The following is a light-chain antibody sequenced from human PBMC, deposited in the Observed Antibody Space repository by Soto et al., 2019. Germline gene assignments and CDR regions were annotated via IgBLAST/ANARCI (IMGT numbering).Light chain of an antibody. CDR3: SSYAGNNVV. Sequence: QSVLTQPPSASGSPGQSVTISCTGTSRDVGGYNYVSWYQQHPGKAPKLMIYEVSKRPSGVPDRFSGSKSGNTASLTVSGLQAEDEADYYCSSYAGNNVVFGGGTKLTVL. V-gene: IGLV2-8*01. J-gene: IGLJ2*01. CDR1: SRDVGGYNY. CDR2: EVS.